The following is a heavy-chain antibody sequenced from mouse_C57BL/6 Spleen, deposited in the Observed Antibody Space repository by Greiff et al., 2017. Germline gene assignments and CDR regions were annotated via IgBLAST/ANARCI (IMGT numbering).Heavy chain of an antibody. D-gene: IGHD2-1*01. CDR3: TTGYYGNYVAY. CDR2: IDPENGDT. Sequence: EVQLQQSGAELVRPGASVKLSCTASGFNIKDDYMHWVKQRPEQGLEWIGWIDPENGDTEYASKFQGKATITADTSSNTAYLQLSSLTSEDTAVYCCTTGYYGNYVAYWGQGTLVTVSA. V-gene: IGHV14-4*01. J-gene: IGHJ3*01. CDR1: GFNIKDDY.